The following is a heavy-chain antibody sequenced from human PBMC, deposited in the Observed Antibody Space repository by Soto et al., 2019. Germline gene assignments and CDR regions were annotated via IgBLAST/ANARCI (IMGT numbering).Heavy chain of an antibody. CDR2: IKSRRDGGTT. J-gene: IGHJ4*02. CDR1: GFMFSSAW. CDR3: VEGWNDF. Sequence: HLVESGGDLVKPGGSLRLSCAASGFMFSSAWMSWVRQAPGKGLEWVGRIKSRRDGGTTDYAPPVKGRFVISRDDSKNTLYLQMTRLTADDPAVYYCVEGWNDFWGQGTLVAVSS. V-gene: IGHV3-15*01. D-gene: IGHD1-1*01.